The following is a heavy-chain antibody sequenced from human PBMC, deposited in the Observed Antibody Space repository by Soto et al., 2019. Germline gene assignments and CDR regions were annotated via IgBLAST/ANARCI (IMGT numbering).Heavy chain of an antibody. Sequence: SETLSLTCAVSGGSISSSNWWSWVRQPPGKGLEWIGEIYHSGSTNYNLSLKSRVAISVDKSKNQFSLKLSSVTAADTAVYYCASLQYSSSWYEDYYYYGMDVWGQGTTVTVSS. CDR3: ASLQYSSSWYEDYYYYGMDV. V-gene: IGHV4-4*02. CDR1: GGSISSSNW. D-gene: IGHD6-13*01. CDR2: IYHSGST. J-gene: IGHJ6*02.